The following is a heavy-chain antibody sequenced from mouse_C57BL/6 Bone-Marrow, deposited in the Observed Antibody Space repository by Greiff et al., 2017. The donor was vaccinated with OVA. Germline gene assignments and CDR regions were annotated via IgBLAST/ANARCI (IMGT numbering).Heavy chain of an antibody. Sequence: VQLQQPGAELVKPGASVKLSCKASGYTFTSYWMQWVKQRPGQGLEWIGEIDPSDSYTNYNQKFKGKATLTVDTSSSTAYMQLSSLTSEDSAVYYCARDDGYYFDYWGQGTTLTVSS. CDR1: GYTFTSYW. J-gene: IGHJ2*01. CDR2: IDPSDSYT. CDR3: ARDDGYYFDY. V-gene: IGHV1-50*01. D-gene: IGHD2-3*01.